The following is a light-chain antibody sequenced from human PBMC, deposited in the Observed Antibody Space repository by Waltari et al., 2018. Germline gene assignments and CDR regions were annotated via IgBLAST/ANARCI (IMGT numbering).Light chain of an antibody. CDR1: QSITSH. J-gene: IGKJ2*01. V-gene: IGKV1-39*01. CDR3: QQSYITPYT. Sequence: DIQMTQAPSSLSAYVGDRVTMTCRASQSITSHLNWFQQQPGKAPKLLIHTASSLQSGVPSRFSGSGSGTHFTLTITSLQPEDFATYFCQQSYITPYTFGQGTKLEIK. CDR2: TAS.